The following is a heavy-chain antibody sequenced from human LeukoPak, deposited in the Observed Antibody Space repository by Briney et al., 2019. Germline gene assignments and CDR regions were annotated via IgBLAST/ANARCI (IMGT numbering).Heavy chain of an antibody. CDR1: GFAFSTYE. V-gene: IGHV3-48*03. CDR2: ISNSGSDT. J-gene: IGHJ3*01. CDR3: AAYYYDSSPKAV. Sequence: GGSLRLSCAASGFAFSTYEMNWVRQAPGKDLEWVSYISNSGSDTYYADSVKGRFTISRDNAKNSLYLQMNSLRAEDTAVYYCAAYYYDSSPKAVLGQGTMVTVSS. D-gene: IGHD3-22*01.